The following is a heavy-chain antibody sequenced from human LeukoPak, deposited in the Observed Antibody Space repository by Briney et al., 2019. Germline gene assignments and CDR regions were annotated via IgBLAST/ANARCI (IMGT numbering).Heavy chain of an antibody. CDR3: ARGFSLSVTTFWYFDL. V-gene: IGHV4-34*01. Sequence: SETLSLTCAVYGGSFSGYYWSWIRQPPGKGLEWIGEINHSGSTNYNPSLKSRVTISVDTSKNQFSLKLSSVTAADTAVYYCARGFSLSVTTFWYFDLWGRGTLVTVSS. CDR2: INHSGST. CDR1: GGSFSGYY. D-gene: IGHD4-11*01. J-gene: IGHJ2*01.